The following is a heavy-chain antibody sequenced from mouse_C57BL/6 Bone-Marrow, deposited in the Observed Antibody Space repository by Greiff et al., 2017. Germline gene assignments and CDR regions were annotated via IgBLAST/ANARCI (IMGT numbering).Heavy chain of an antibody. Sequence: QVQLQQSGPELVKPGASVKISCKASGYAFSSSWMNWVKQRPGKGLEWIGRIYPGDGDTNYNGKFKGKATLTADKSSSTAYMQLSSLTSEDSAVYFCARSEYYAMDDWGQGTSGTVSS. CDR2: IYPGDGDT. V-gene: IGHV1-82*01. CDR3: ARSEYYAMDD. CDR1: GYAFSSSW. J-gene: IGHJ4*01.